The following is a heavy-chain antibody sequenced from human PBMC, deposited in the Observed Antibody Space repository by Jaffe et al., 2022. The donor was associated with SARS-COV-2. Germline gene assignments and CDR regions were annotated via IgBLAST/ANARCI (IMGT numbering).Heavy chain of an antibody. V-gene: IGHV1-24*01. J-gene: IGHJ3*02. CDR3: ATGKNLNRYSGSRDDAFDI. Sequence: QVQLVQSGAEVKKPGASVKVSCKVSGYTLTELSMHWVRQAPGKGLEWMGGFDPEDGETIYAQKFQGRVTMTEDTSTDTAYMELSSLRSEDTAVYYCATGKNLNRYSGSRDDAFDIWGQGTMVTVSS. CDR2: FDPEDGET. CDR1: GYTLTELS. D-gene: IGHD1-26*01.